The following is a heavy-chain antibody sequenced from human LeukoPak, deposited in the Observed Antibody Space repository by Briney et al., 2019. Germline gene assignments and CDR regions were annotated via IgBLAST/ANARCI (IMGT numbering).Heavy chain of an antibody. D-gene: IGHD1-7*01. CDR1: GYTFTSYD. J-gene: IGHJ5*02. CDR3: ARDRNYNWNYEDWFDP. V-gene: IGHV1-18*01. Sequence: ASVKVSCKASGYTFTSYDINWVRQATGQGLEWMGWVSAYNGNTNYAQKLQGRVTMTTDTSTSTAYMELRSLRSDDTAVYYCARDRNYNWNYEDWFDPWGQGTLVTVSS. CDR2: VSAYNGNT.